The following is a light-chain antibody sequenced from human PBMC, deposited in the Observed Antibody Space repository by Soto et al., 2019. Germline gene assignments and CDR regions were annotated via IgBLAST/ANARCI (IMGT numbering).Light chain of an antibody. CDR2: DVT. J-gene: IGLJ1*01. CDR3: SSYTSSGNYV. CDR1: SSDVGGYNY. V-gene: IGLV2-14*03. Sequence: QSALTQPASVSGSPGQSIAISCTGSSSDVGGYNYVSWYQHHPGKAPKLMIYDVTNRPSGVSDRFSGSKSGNTASLTISGLQAGDEADYYGSSYTSSGNYVFGTGTKLPVL.